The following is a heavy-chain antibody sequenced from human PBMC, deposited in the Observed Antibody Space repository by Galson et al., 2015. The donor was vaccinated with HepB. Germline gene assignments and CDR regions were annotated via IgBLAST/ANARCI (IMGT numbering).Heavy chain of an antibody. CDR1: DYTFRNYG. CDR2: ISVYKHNT. V-gene: IGHV1-18*01. J-gene: IGHJ6*03. D-gene: IGHD4-17*01. CDR3: ARVLHDYDDLYNFYYMDV. Sequence: SVKVSCKASDYTFRNYGISWVRQAPGQGLEWMGWISVYKHNTNYVPKFQGRVTMTTDTSTSTTYMELRSLKSDDTAVYYCARVLHDYDDLYNFYYMDVWGKGTTVTVSS.